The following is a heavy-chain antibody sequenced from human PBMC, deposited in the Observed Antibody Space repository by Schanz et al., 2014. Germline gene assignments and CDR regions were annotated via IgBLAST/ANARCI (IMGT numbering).Heavy chain of an antibody. CDR2: IWYDGSNK. CDR1: GFTFSSYG. Sequence: QVQLVESGGGVVQPGRPLRLSCAASGFTFSSYGMHWVRQAPGKGLEWVAIIWYDGSNKYYADSVKGRFTISRDNSNNTLVLQMSSLRAEDTAVYYCARDGDFDYWGQGTLVTVSS. CDR3: ARDGDFDY. V-gene: IGHV3-33*01. J-gene: IGHJ4*02.